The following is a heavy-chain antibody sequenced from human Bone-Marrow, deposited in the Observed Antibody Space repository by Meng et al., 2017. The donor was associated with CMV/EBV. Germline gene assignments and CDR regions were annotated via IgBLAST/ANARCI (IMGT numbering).Heavy chain of an antibody. CDR2: IYYSGST. Sequence: SETLSLTCTVSGGSISSYYWSWIRQPPGKGLEWIGYIYYSGSTNYNPSLKSRVTISVDTSKNQFSLKLSSVTAADTAVYYCARDRWVEMATTAHYYGMDVWGQGTMVTGSS. CDR3: ARDRWVEMATTAHYYGMDV. CDR1: GGSISSYY. D-gene: IGHD5-24*01. V-gene: IGHV4-59*01. J-gene: IGHJ6*02.